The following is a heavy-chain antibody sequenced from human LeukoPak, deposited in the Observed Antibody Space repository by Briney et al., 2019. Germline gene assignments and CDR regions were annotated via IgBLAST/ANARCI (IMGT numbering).Heavy chain of an antibody. D-gene: IGHD1-14*01. CDR2: INGISSYI. CDR1: GFTFSNYR. CDR3: ARHYKDFDY. Sequence: GGSLRLSCVASGFTFSNYRMIWVRQGPGKGLEWVSSINGISSYIVYADSVKGRFTISRDNSKNTLYLQMNSLRAEDTAVYYCARHYKDFDYWGQGTLVTVSS. J-gene: IGHJ4*02. V-gene: IGHV3-21*01.